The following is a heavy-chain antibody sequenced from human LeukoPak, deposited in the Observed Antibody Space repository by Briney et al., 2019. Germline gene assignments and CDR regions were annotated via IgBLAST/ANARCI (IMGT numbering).Heavy chain of an antibody. Sequence: GASVKVSCKASGYTFTSYDINWVRQATGQGLEWMGWMNPNSGNTGYAQKFQGRVTITRNTSISTAYMELSSLRSEDTAVYYCARGIAAAGPKYNWFDPWGQGTLVTVSS. CDR3: ARGIAAAGPKYNWFDP. CDR2: MNPNSGNT. V-gene: IGHV1-8*03. J-gene: IGHJ5*01. D-gene: IGHD6-13*01. CDR1: GYTFTSYD.